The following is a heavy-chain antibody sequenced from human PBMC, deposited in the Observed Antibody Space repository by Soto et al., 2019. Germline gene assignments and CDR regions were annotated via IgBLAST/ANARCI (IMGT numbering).Heavy chain of an antibody. J-gene: IGHJ4*02. CDR2: IYYSGST. V-gene: IGHV4-39*01. CDR1: GGSISSSSYY. D-gene: IGHD3-3*01. Sequence: QLQLQESGPGLVKPSETLSLTCTVSGGSISSSSYYWGWIRQPPGKGLEWIGSIYYSGSTYYNPSLKSRVTISEDTSKNQFSLKLSSVTAADTAVYYCARHLTDYDFWSGYTDYWGQGTLVTVSS. CDR3: ARHLTDYDFWSGYTDY.